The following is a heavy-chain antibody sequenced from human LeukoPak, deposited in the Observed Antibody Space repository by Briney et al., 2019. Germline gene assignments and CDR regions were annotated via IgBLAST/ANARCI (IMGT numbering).Heavy chain of an antibody. D-gene: IGHD5-18*01. CDR3: ARDGYSYGFDY. J-gene: IGHJ4*02. CDR2: ISSSSSYI. CDR1: XXTFSSYX. Sequence: GGXLRLXXXXXXXTFSSYXMNWVRQAPGKGLEWVSSISSSSSYIYYADSVKGRFTISIDNAKNSLYLQMNSLRAEDTAVYYCARDGYSYGFDYWGQGTLVTVSS. V-gene: IGHV3-21*01.